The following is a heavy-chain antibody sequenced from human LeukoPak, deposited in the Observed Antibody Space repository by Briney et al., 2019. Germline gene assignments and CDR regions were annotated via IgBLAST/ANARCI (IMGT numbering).Heavy chain of an antibody. Sequence: GGSLRLSCAASGFTFSSYWMSWVRQAPGKGLEWVANIKQDGSEKYYVDSVKGRFTISRDNAKNSLYLQMNSLRAEDTAVYYCARDRGKNYYYYMDVWGKGTTVTISS. V-gene: IGHV3-7*01. J-gene: IGHJ6*03. CDR2: IKQDGSEK. CDR1: GFTFSSYW. CDR3: ARDRGKNYYYYMDV.